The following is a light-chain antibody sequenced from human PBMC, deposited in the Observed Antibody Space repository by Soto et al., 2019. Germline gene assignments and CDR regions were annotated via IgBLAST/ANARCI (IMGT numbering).Light chain of an antibody. V-gene: IGKV1-39*01. Sequence: DIQMTQSPSSLSASVGDRVTITCRASQSIDKYLNWYQQKPGKGPNLLIYAASNLRTGVPSRFSGSGSGKDFTLTISSLLPDDFATYFCQQSYSTPSLTFGGGTKVEIK. CDR1: QSIDKY. CDR3: QQSYSTPSLT. J-gene: IGKJ4*01. CDR2: AAS.